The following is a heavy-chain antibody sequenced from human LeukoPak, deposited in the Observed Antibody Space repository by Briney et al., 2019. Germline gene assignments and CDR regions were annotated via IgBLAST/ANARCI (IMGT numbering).Heavy chain of an antibody. D-gene: IGHD3-3*01. J-gene: IGHJ4*02. V-gene: IGHV4-59*01. CDR1: GGSISSYY. Sequence: PSETLSLTCTVSGGSISSYYWSWIRQPPGKGLEWIGYIYYNGDTNYNPSLKSRVTISVDTSKNQFSLKLSSVTAADTAVYYCARGGAYYDFWSGLGDYFDYWGQGTLVTVSS. CDR2: IYYNGDT. CDR3: ARGGAYYDFWSGLGDYFDY.